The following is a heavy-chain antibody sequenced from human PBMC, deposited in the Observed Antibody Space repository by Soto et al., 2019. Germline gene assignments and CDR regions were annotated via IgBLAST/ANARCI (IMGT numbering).Heavy chain of an antibody. J-gene: IGHJ4*02. CDR2: IYYSGST. Sequence: PSETLSLTCTVSGGSINRYYWTWIRQPPGKGLEWIGYIYYSGSTNYNPSLKSRVTVSVDTSKNQFSLKLSSVTAADTAVYYCASIFNDSFDWKTSITMVRGVINSAHDYWGQGTLVTVSS. V-gene: IGHV4-59*01. D-gene: IGHD3-10*01. CDR3: ASIFNDSFDWKTSITMVRGVINSAHDY. CDR1: GGSINRYY.